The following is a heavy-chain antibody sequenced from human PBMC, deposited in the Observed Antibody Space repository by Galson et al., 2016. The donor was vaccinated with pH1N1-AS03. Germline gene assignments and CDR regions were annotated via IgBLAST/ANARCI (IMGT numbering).Heavy chain of an antibody. D-gene: IGHD6-19*01. CDR3: AHGSGWLLDY. Sequence: PALVKPPQTLTLTCSFSGFSLASTSVGVGWVRQSPGEPLDWLGLIYWDDQKGYRPSLQNRITITKDTYKNQVVLTLTDLPTADTGTYYCAHGSGWLLDYWGQGILFTVSS. CDR2: IYWDDQK. CDR1: GFSLASTSVG. V-gene: IGHV2-5*02. J-gene: IGHJ4*02.